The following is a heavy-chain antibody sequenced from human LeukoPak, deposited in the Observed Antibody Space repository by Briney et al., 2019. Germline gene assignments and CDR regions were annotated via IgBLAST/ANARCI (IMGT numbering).Heavy chain of an antibody. J-gene: IGHJ4*02. CDR3: ARGSMHVYHLYTDY. V-gene: IGHV3-7*01. Sequence: GGSLRLSCAASGFTHTNYWVSWFRQAPGQGLEWVASIKQDGSERYYVDSVKGRFTISRDNAKNSLFLQLSSLRVEDTAVYYCARGSMHVYHLYTDYWGQGTLVTVSS. CDR2: IKQDGSER. CDR1: GFTHTNYW. D-gene: IGHD3-16*01.